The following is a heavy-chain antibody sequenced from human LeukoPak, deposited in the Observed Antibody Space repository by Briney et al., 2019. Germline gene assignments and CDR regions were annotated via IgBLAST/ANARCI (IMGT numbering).Heavy chain of an antibody. V-gene: IGHV3-7*01. J-gene: IGHJ4*02. CDR2: IKNDGSEK. CDR3: ARDPRIYCTNGICRDDYFDN. Sequence: GGSLRLSCAASGFTFSSYWMSWVRQAPGKGLEWVATIKNDGSEKNYEDSVKGRFTISRDNAKDSLFLQMNSLRAEDTAIYYCARDPRIYCTNGICRDDYFDNWGQGTLVTVSS. CDR1: GFTFSSYW. D-gene: IGHD2-8*01.